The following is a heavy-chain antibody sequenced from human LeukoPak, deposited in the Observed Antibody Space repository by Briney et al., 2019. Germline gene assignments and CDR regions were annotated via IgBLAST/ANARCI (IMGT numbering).Heavy chain of an antibody. V-gene: IGHV3-53*01. J-gene: IGHJ5*02. CDR2: IYSGGST. Sequence: GGSLRLSCAASGFTFSTHTMSWVRQAPGKGLEWVSVIYSGGSTYYADSVKGRFTISRDNSKNTLYLQMNSLRAEDTAVYYCARQYSSGWYNWFDPWGQGTLVTVSS. CDR1: GFTFSTHT. CDR3: ARQYSSGWYNWFDP. D-gene: IGHD6-19*01.